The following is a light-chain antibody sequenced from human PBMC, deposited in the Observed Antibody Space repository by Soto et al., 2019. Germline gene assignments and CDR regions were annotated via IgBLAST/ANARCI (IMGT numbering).Light chain of an antibody. J-gene: IGKJ4*01. CDR2: KAS. CDR1: QNINSW. V-gene: IGKV1-5*03. CDR3: QQYESFFPLT. Sequence: DIQMTQSPSTLSASVGDRVTITCRAGQNINSWLAWYQQKPGKAPKLLIYKASNLESGVPSRFSGSGSGTDFTLTISSLQPDDFATYHCQQYESFFPLTFGGGTKVEIK.